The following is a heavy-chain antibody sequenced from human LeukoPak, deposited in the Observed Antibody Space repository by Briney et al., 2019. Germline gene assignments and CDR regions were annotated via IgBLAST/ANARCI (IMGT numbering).Heavy chain of an antibody. CDR1: GDSISSHP. D-gene: IGHD2-21*02. CDR3: ARLAKCDGNCYSFDL. Sequence: SETLSLTCDVSGDSISSHPWSWIRQPPGKGLDYIGFIDYNGNTNYTPSLKSRVTISLDIFKNQFSLNLSSVSAADTAVYYCARLAKCDGNCYSFDLWGQGMLVTVSS. V-gene: IGHV4-59*11. J-gene: IGHJ4*02. CDR2: IDYNGNT.